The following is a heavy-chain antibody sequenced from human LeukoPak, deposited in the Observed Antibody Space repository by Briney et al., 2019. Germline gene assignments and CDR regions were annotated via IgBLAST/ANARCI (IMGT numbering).Heavy chain of an antibody. J-gene: IGHJ3*02. CDR1: GYTFTNYD. CDR3: ARVRGWGTRDAFDI. D-gene: IGHD6-19*01. CDR2: VNPSSGKT. Sequence: GASVKVSCKASGYTFTNYDINWVRQATGQGLEWMGWVNPSSGKTGYAQKFQGRVTITRNTSISTAYMELRSLRSEDTAVYYCARVRGWGTRDAFDIWGQGTMVTVSS. V-gene: IGHV1-8*03.